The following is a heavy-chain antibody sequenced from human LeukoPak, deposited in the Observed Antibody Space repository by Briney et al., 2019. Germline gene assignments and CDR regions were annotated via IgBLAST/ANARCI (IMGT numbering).Heavy chain of an antibody. V-gene: IGHV1-8*01. CDR3: ARSPFVVVTASNWFDP. CDR1: GYTFTSYD. CDR2: MNPNSGNT. J-gene: IGHJ5*02. Sequence: ASVKVSCKAPGYTFTSYDINWVRQATGQGLEWMGWMNPNSGNTGYAQKFQGRVTITRDTSASTAYMELSSLRSEDTAVYYCARSPFVVVTASNWFDPWGQGTLVTVSS. D-gene: IGHD2-21*02.